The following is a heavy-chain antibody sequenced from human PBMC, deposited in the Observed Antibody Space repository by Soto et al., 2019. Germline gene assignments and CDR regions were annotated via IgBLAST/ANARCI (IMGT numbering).Heavy chain of an antibody. V-gene: IGHV4-39*01. CDR2: IYYSGST. CDR1: GGSISSSSYY. Sequence: QLQLQESGPGLVKPSETLSLTCTVSGGSISSSSYYWGWIRQPPGKGLEWIGSIYYSGSTYYNPSLKSRVTISVDTSKNQFSLKLSSVTAADTAVYYCARGPPVLRFLEWLPAYMDVWGKGTTVTVSS. CDR3: ARGPPVLRFLEWLPAYMDV. J-gene: IGHJ6*03. D-gene: IGHD3-3*01.